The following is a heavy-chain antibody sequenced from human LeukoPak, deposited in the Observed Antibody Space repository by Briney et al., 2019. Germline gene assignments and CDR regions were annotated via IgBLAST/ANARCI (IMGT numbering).Heavy chain of an antibody. Sequence: AGGSLRLSCAASGFTFSSYAMSWVRQAPGKGLEWVSAISGSGGSTYYADSVKGRFTISRDSSKNTLYLQMNSLSAEDTAIYYCAKDRATSTLSISVASPFDYWGQGTLVTVSS. D-gene: IGHD6-19*01. CDR2: ISGSGGST. CDR3: AKDRATSTLSISVASPFDY. CDR1: GFTFSSYA. J-gene: IGHJ4*02. V-gene: IGHV3-23*01.